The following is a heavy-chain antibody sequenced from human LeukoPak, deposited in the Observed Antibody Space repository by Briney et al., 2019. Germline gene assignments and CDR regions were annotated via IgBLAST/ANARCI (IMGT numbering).Heavy chain of an antibody. CDR3: ARDDSSGWAEYFQH. D-gene: IGHD6-19*01. V-gene: IGHV4-4*07. J-gene: IGHJ1*01. CDR1: GGSISSYY. Sequence: SETLSLTCTVSGGSISSYYWSWIRQPPGKELEWIGRIYTSGSANYNPSLKSRVTMSVDTSKNQFSLKLSSVTAADTAVYYCARDDSSGWAEYFQHWGQGTLVTVSS. CDR2: IYTSGSA.